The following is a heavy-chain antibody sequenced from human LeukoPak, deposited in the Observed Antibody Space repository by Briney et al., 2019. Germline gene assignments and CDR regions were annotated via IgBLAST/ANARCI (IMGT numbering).Heavy chain of an antibody. CDR2: ISSSSSYI. CDR3: TTDREQLFDY. D-gene: IGHD6-13*01. V-gene: IGHV3-21*03. Sequence: GGSLRLSCAASGFTFSSYSMNWVRQAPGKGLGWVSSISSSSSYIYYADSVKGRFTISRDNAKNSLYLQMNSLKTEDTAVYYCTTDREQLFDYWGQGTLVTVSS. J-gene: IGHJ4*02. CDR1: GFTFSSYS.